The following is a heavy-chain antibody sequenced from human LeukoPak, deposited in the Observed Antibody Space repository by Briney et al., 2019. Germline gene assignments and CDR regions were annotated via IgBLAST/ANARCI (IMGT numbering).Heavy chain of an antibody. CDR1: GYILTSYW. CDR2: IYPGDSDT. D-gene: IGHD1-20*01. CDR3: ARQGILTGTAYFDY. V-gene: IGHV5-51*01. Sequence: GESLKISCKASGYILTSYWIGWVRQMPGKGLEWMGFIYPGDSDTRYSPSFQGQVTISADKSISTAYLQWSSLKASDTAMYHCARQGILTGTAYFDYWGQGTLVTVSS. J-gene: IGHJ4*02.